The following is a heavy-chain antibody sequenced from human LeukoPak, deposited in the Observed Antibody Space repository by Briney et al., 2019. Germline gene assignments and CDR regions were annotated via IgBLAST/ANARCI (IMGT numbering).Heavy chain of an antibody. CDR2: IYYSGST. CDR3: ARASSGYYYPSDY. D-gene: IGHD3-22*01. V-gene: IGHV4-39*07. J-gene: IGHJ4*02. CDR1: GGSISSSSYY. Sequence: PSETLSLTCTVSGGSISSSSYYWGWTRQPPGKGLEWIGSIYYSGSTYYNPSLKSRVTISVDTSKNQFSLKLSSVTAADTAVYYCARASSGYYYPSDYWGQGTLVTVSS.